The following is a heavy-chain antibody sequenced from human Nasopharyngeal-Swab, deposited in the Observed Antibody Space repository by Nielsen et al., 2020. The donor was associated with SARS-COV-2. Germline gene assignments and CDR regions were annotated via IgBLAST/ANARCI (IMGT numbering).Heavy chain of an antibody. CDR1: GFTFSSYG. D-gene: IGHD3-10*01. Sequence: GGSLRLSCAASGFTFSSYGMHWVRQAPGKGLEWVAVIWYDGSNKYYADSVKGRFTISRDNSKNTLYLQMNSLRAEDTAVYYCARDSGDYGSGSHYYYYYMDVWGKGTTVTVSS. CDR2: IWYDGSNK. V-gene: IGHV3-33*01. J-gene: IGHJ6*03. CDR3: ARDSGDYGSGSHYYYYYMDV.